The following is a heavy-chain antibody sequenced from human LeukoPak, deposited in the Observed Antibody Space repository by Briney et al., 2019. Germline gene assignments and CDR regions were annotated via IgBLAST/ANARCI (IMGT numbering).Heavy chain of an antibody. CDR2: ISAYNGNT. Sequence: ASVKVSCKASGYTFTSYGISWVRQAPGQGLEWMGWISAYNGNTNYAQKLQGRVTMTTDTSTSTAYMELRSLRSDDTAVYYCARGYSGYDWRANWFDPWGQGTLVTVPS. J-gene: IGHJ5*02. CDR1: GYTFTSYG. CDR3: ARGYSGYDWRANWFDP. V-gene: IGHV1-18*01. D-gene: IGHD5-12*01.